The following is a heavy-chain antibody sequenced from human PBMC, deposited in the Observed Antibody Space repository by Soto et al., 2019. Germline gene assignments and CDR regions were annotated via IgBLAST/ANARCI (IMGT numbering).Heavy chain of an antibody. D-gene: IGHD3-9*01. CDR2: INAGNGNT. CDR1: GYTFTSYA. J-gene: IGHJ4*02. Sequence: ASVKVSCKASGYTFTSYAMHWVRQAPGQRLEWMGWINAGNGNTKYSQKFQGRVTITRDTSASTAYMELSSLRSEDTAVYYCARVYYDILTGYAPSHFDCWGQGTLVTVSS. V-gene: IGHV1-3*01. CDR3: ARVYYDILTGYAPSHFDC.